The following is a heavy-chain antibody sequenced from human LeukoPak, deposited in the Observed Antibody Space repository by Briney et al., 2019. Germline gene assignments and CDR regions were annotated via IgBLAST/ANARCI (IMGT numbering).Heavy chain of an antibody. CDR1: GYSISTGYY. Sequence: SETLSLTCTVSGYSISTGYYWDWIRQPPGKGLEWIGTFYHGGSTYYNPSLKSRVTMSVDKSKNQFSLNLTSVTAADTAIYFCARRINSDSGYYFDHWGQGALVTVSS. J-gene: IGHJ4*02. CDR2: FYHGGST. V-gene: IGHV4-38-2*02. D-gene: IGHD2-15*01. CDR3: ARRINSDSGYYFDH.